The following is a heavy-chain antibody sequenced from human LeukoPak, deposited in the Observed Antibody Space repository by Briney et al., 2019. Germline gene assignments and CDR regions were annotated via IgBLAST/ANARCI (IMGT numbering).Heavy chain of an antibody. Sequence: SGTLSLTCAVSGGSISSSYWWSWIRQPPGKGLEWIGEIYHSGSTYYNPSLKSRVTISLDTSKNQFSLKLSSVTAADTAVYYCARVRRVGATPFDYWGQGTLVTVSS. V-gene: IGHV4-4*02. CDR1: GGSISSSYW. D-gene: IGHD1-26*01. CDR2: IYHSGST. J-gene: IGHJ4*02. CDR3: ARVRRVGATPFDY.